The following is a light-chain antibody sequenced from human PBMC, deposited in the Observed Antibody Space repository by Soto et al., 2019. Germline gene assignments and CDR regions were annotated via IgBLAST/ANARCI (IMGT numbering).Light chain of an antibody. V-gene: IGKV3-15*01. Sequence: EIVMTQSPVTLSVSPGERATLSCRASQSVGSNLVWYQQRPGQAPRLLIYDASTRATGIPARFSGSGSGTDFALTISRVEPEDFAIYFCQQYGSSPGTFGQGTKVDIK. CDR2: DAS. J-gene: IGKJ1*01. CDR1: QSVGSN. CDR3: QQYGSSPGT.